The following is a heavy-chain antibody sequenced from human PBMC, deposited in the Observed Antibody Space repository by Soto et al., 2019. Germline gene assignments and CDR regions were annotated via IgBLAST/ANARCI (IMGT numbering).Heavy chain of an antibody. CDR1: GFTFSSYA. V-gene: IGHV3-23*01. D-gene: IGHD3-10*01. CDR3: AKGAVVRGVYDLDY. J-gene: IGHJ4*02. Sequence: EVQLLESGGGLVQPGGSLRLSCAASGFTFSSYAMNWVRQAPGKGLEWVSAISGSGGSIYYADSVKGRFTISRDNSKNTLYLQMNSLRAEDTAVYYCAKGAVVRGVYDLDYWGQGTLVTVSS. CDR2: ISGSGGSI.